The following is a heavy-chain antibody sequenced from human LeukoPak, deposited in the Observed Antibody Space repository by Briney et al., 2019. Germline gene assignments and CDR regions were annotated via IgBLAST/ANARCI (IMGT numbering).Heavy chain of an antibody. Sequence: PGGSLRLSCAASGFTFSSYAMSWVRQAPGKGLEWVSAISGSGGSTYYADSVKGRFTISRDNSKNTLYLQMNSLRAEDTAVYYCAKGGYYLVPYYYYGMDVWGQGTTVTVSS. CDR3: AKGGYYLVPYYYYGMDV. CDR2: ISGSGGST. J-gene: IGHJ6*02. V-gene: IGHV3-23*01. CDR1: GFTFSSYA. D-gene: IGHD1-26*01.